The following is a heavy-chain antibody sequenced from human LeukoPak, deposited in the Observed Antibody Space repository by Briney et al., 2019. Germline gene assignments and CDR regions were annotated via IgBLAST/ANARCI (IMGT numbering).Heavy chain of an antibody. CDR1: GYSFTTYW. D-gene: IGHD2-2*01. J-gene: IGHJ4*02. CDR3: ARHKYAGRICSSTSCPFDY. CDR2: IYPGGSDT. Sequence: GGSLKISCKGSGYSFTTYWIGWVRQMSGKGLEWMGIIYPGGSDTRYSPSFQGQVTISADKSISTAYLQWSSLKASDTAMYYCARHKYAGRICSSTSCPFDYWGQGTLVTVSS. V-gene: IGHV5-51*01.